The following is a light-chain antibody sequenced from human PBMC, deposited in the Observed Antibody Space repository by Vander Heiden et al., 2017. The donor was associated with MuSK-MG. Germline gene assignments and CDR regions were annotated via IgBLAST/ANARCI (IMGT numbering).Light chain of an antibody. V-gene: IGKV1-33*01. CDR2: DAS. J-gene: IGKJ5*01. CDR3: QQDDNLPP. Sequence: DIQMTQSPSSLSASVGDRVTITCQASQDISNYLNWYQQKPGKAPKLLIYDASNLETGVPSRFSGSGSGTDFTFTISSLQPEDIATYYWQQDDNLPPFGQGTRMEIK. CDR1: QDISNY.